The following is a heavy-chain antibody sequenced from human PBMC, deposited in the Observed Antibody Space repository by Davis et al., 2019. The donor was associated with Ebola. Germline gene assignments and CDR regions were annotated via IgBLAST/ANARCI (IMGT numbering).Heavy chain of an antibody. Sequence: GESLKISCAASGFTFSSYAMSWVRQAPGKGLEWVSAISGSGGSTYYADSVKGRFTISRDNSKNTLYLQMNSLRAEDTAVYYCARHYDSSGYPFDYWGQGTLVTVSS. V-gene: IGHV3-23*01. CDR1: GFTFSSYA. CDR2: ISGSGGST. D-gene: IGHD3-22*01. CDR3: ARHYDSSGYPFDY. J-gene: IGHJ4*02.